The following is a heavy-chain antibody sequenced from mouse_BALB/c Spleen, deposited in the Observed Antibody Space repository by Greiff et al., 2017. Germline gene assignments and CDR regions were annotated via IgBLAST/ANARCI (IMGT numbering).Heavy chain of an antibody. J-gene: IGHJ2*01. D-gene: IGHD2-4*01. CDR2: IAPGSGST. CDR1: GYTFTSYW. CDR3: ARGEDMITHFDY. Sequence: DLVKPGASVKLSCKASGYTFTSYWINWIKQRPGQGLEWIGRIAPGSGSTYYNEMFKGKATLTVDTSSSTAYIQLSSLSSEDSAVYFCARGEDMITHFDYWGQGTTLTVSS. V-gene: IGHV1S41*01.